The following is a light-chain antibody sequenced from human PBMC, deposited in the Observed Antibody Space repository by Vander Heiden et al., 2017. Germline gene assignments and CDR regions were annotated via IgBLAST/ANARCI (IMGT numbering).Light chain of an antibody. Sequence: EIVMTPSPATLSVSPGERATLSCRASQSVSSNLAWYQQKPGQAPRLLIYGASTRATGIAARLSGSGSGTEFTLTISSLQSEDFAVYYCQQYNNWPPWTFGQGTKVEIK. CDR3: QQYNNWPPWT. CDR1: QSVSSN. J-gene: IGKJ1*01. CDR2: GAS. V-gene: IGKV3-15*01.